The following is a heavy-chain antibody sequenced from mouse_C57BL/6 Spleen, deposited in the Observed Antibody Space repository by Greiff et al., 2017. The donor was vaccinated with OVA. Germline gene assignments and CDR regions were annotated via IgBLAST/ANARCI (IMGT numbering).Heavy chain of an antibody. CDR1: GFTFSSSA. Sequence: EVQLVESGGGLVKPGGSLKLSCAASGFTFSSSAMSWVRQTPEKRLEWVATISDGGSYTYYQDNVKGRFTISRDNAKNNLYLQMSHLKSEDTAMYYCARDLYDYDVDYYAMDYWGQGTSVTVSS. J-gene: IGHJ4*01. CDR3: ARDLYDYDVDYYAMDY. D-gene: IGHD2-4*01. V-gene: IGHV5-4*01. CDR2: ISDGGSYT.